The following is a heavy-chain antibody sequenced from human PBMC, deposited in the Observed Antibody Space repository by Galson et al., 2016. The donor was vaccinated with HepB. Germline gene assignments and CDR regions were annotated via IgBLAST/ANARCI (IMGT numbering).Heavy chain of an antibody. V-gene: IGHV3-33*01. Sequence: SLRLSCAASGFTFSSYGMHWVRQAPGKGLEWVAVIWYDGSNENYADFVKGRLTISRDNSKNTLYLQMSSLRAEDTAVYYCARDRGVRGIFIADWGQGTLVTVSS. CDR2: IWYDGSNE. CDR3: ARDRGVRGIFIAD. J-gene: IGHJ4*02. CDR1: GFTFSSYG. D-gene: IGHD3-10*01.